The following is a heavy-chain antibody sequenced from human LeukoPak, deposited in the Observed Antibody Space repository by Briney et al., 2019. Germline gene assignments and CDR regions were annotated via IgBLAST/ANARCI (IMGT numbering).Heavy chain of an antibody. D-gene: IGHD1-26*01. CDR2: IYYSGST. Sequence: SETLSLTCTVSGGSISSYYWSWIRQPPGKGLEWIGYIYYSGSTNYNPSLKSRVTISVDTSKNQFSLNLRSVTAADTAVYYCARQGDVVGPYFFDYWGQGTLVTVSS. V-gene: IGHV4-59*08. J-gene: IGHJ4*02. CDR1: GGSISSYY. CDR3: ARQGDVVGPYFFDY.